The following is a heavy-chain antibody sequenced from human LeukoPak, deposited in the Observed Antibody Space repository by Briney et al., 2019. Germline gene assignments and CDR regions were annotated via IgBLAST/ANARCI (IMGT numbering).Heavy chain of an antibody. CDR2: INPSGGST. Sequence: ASVKVSCKASGYTFTSYYMHWVRQAPGQGLEWMGIINPSGGSTSYAQKFQGRVTMTRDTSTSTVYMELRSLRSDDTAVYYCARDRVAVTTYYYMDVWGKGTTVTVSS. J-gene: IGHJ6*03. CDR1: GYTFTSYY. D-gene: IGHD4-17*01. V-gene: IGHV1-46*01. CDR3: ARDRVAVTTYYYMDV.